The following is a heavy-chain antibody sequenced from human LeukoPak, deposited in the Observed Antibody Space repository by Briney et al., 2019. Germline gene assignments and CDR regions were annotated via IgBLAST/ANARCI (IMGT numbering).Heavy chain of an antibody. D-gene: IGHD3-3*01. CDR1: GYTFTNYA. CDR2: INAGNGNT. V-gene: IGHV1-3*01. J-gene: IGHJ6*02. CDR3: ARDHYDFWSGYRAYAMDV. Sequence: ASVKVSCKASGYTFTNYAMHWVRQAPGQRLEWMGWINAGNGNTKYSQKFQGTVTITRDTSASTAYMELSSLRSEDTAVYYCARDHYDFWSGYRAYAMDVWGQGTTVAVSS.